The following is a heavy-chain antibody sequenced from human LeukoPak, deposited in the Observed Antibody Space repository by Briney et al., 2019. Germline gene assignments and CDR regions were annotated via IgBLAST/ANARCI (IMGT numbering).Heavy chain of an antibody. CDR1: GGSISSGDYY. D-gene: IGHD6-13*01. CDR2: IYYSGST. CDR3: AREVTGGAAGTRPILDY. V-gene: IGHV4-30-4*08. Sequence: SETVSLTCTVSGGSISSGDYYWSWIRQPPGKGLEWIGYIYYSGSTYYNPSLKSRVTISVDTSKNQFSLKLSSVTAADTAVSYCAREVTGGAAGTRPILDYWGQGTLVTVSS. J-gene: IGHJ4*02.